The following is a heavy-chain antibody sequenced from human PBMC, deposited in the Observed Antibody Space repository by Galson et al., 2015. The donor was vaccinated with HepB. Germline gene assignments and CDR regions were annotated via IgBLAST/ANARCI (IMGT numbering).Heavy chain of an antibody. CDR3: ARDFGFGLDH. D-gene: IGHD3-3*01. Sequence: SLRLSCAASGFTLSDYGMHWVRQAPGKGLEWVAVIWYDGSIKYYKDSVRGRFTVSRDNSKNTLYLEMNSLRGEDTALYYYARDFGFGLDHWGQGTLVSVSS. J-gene: IGHJ4*02. V-gene: IGHV3-33*01. CDR1: GFTLSDYG. CDR2: IWYDGSIK.